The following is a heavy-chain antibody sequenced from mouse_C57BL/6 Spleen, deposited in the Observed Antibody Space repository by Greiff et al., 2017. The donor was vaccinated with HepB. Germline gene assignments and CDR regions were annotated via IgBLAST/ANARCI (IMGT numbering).Heavy chain of an antibody. V-gene: IGHV5-9-1*02. CDR2: ISSGGDYI. Sequence: EVMLVESGEGLVKPGGSLKLSCAASGFTFSSYAMSWVRQTPGKRLEWVAYISSGGDYIYYADTVKGRFTISRDNARNTLYLQMSSLKSEDTAMYYCTRDGYPLDYWGQGTTLTVSS. CDR1: GFTFSSYA. J-gene: IGHJ2*01. D-gene: IGHD2-3*01. CDR3: TRDGYPLDY.